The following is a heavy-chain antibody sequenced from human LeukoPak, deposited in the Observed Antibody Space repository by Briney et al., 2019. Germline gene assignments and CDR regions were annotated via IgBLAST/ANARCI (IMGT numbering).Heavy chain of an antibody. V-gene: IGHV3-23*01. J-gene: IGHJ4*01. CDR2: IIGNGFST. CDR3: AKGRRDGYNYPLFDH. D-gene: IGHD5-24*01. Sequence: PGGSLRLSCAASGFTFSFSAMNWVRQAPGKGLEWVATIIGNGFSTYYADSVNGRFIISRDNSQNSLFLQMNNLRAEDTAIYYCAKGRRDGYNYPLFDHWGHGALVTVSS. CDR1: GFTFSFSA.